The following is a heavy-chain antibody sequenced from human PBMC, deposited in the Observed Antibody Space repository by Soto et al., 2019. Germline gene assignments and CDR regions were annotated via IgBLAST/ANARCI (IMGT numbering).Heavy chain of an antibody. V-gene: IGHV3-66*02. CDR1: GFTVSRYD. CDR3: VRSSGVPTPDFDY. D-gene: IGHD3-10*01. J-gene: IGHJ4*02. Sequence: QLVESGGGLFQAGGSTRLSCLASGFTVSRYDMAWVRQAPGKGLEWASIIQTGGATYYTDSAQGRFTISRDNSKTTVYLEMSRPRAEDTAVYFCVRSSGVPTPDFDYWGQGTLVTVSS. CDR2: IQTGGAT.